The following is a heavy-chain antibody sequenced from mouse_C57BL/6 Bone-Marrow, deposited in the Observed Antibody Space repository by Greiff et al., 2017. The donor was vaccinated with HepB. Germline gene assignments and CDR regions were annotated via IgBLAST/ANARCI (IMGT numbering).Heavy chain of an antibody. CDR3: TREHSNYEIDY. J-gene: IGHJ2*01. CDR1: GFTFSSYA. D-gene: IGHD2-5*01. CDR2: ISSGGDYI. Sequence: EVQGVESGEGLVKPGGSLKLSCAASGFTFSSYAMSWVRQTPEKRLEWVAYISSGGDYIYYPDTVKGRFTISRDNARNTLYLQMSSLKSEDTAMYYGTREHSNYEIDYWGQGTTLTVSS. V-gene: IGHV5-9-1*02.